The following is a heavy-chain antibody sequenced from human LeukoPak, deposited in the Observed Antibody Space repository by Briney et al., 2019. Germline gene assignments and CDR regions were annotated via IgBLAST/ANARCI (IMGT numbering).Heavy chain of an antibody. J-gene: IGHJ6*02. CDR2: ISSSSSTI. CDR1: GFTFSSYS. V-gene: IGHV3-48*01. Sequence: PGGSLRLSCAASGFTFSSYSMNWVRQAPGKGLEWVLYISSSSSTIYYADSVKGRFTISRDNAKNSLYLQMNSLRAEDTAVYYCAREYYDILTGSTYGMDVWGQGTTVTVSS. D-gene: IGHD3-9*01. CDR3: AREYYDILTGSTYGMDV.